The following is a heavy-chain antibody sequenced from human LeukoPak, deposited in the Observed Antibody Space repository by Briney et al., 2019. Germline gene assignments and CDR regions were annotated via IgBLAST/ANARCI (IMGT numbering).Heavy chain of an antibody. Sequence: PWASVKVSCKASGYTFTSYAMHWVRQAPGQRLEWMGWINAGNGNTKYSQKFQGRVTITRDTSASTAYMELSSLRSEDTAVYYCARDLWELLSKRPPRFYYGMDVWGQGTTVTVSS. CDR1: GYTFTSYA. V-gene: IGHV1-3*01. CDR3: ARDLWELLSKRPPRFYYGMDV. J-gene: IGHJ6*02. D-gene: IGHD1-26*01. CDR2: INAGNGNT.